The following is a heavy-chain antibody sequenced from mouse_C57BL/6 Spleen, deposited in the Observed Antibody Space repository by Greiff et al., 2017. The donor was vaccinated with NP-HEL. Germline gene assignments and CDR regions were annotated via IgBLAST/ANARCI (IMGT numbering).Heavy chain of an antibody. V-gene: IGHV1-80*01. J-gene: IGHJ4*01. CDR2: IYPGDGDT. CDR1: GYAFSSYW. D-gene: IGHD1-1*01. Sequence: QVHVKQSGAELVKPGASVKISCKASGYAFSSYWMNWVKQRPGKGLEWIGQIYPGDGDTNYNGKFKGKATLTADKSSSTAYMQLSSLTSEDSAVYFCAPITTVVEGYAMDYWGQGTSVTVSS. CDR3: APITTVVEGYAMDY.